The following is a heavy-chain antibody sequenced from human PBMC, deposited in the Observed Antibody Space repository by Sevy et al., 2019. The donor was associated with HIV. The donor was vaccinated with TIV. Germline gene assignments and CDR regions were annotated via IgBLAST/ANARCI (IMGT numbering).Heavy chain of an antibody. CDR3: AKDRIWELGDSFDV. J-gene: IGHJ3*01. D-gene: IGHD1-26*01. CDR2: LSGSGGSI. V-gene: IGHV3-23*01. Sequence: GGSLRLSCAASGFTFSSFNMNWVRQAPGKGLEWVSGLSGSGGSIYYADSVKGRFTISRDNSRNTLYLQMNSLRAEDTAVYYCAKDRIWELGDSFDVWGQGTMVTVSS. CDR1: GFTFSSFN.